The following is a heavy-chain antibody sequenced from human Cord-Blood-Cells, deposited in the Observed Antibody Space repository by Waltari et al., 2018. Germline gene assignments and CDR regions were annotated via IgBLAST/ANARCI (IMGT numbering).Heavy chain of an antibody. CDR1: GGSISSYY. CDR2: IYYSGSN. D-gene: IGHD3-16*01. J-gene: IGHJ4*02. Sequence: QVQLQESGPGLVKPSETLSLTCTVSGGSISSYYWCWIRQPPGKGLEWIGDIYYSGSNNYHPYLQCRVTISVDTSKNQFSLKLSSVTAADTAVYYCARQGSLGDLGFDYWGQGTLVTVSS. CDR3: ARQGSLGDLGFDY. V-gene: IGHV4-59*01.